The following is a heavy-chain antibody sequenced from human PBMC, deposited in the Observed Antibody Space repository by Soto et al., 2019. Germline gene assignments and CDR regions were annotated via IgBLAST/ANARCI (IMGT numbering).Heavy chain of an antibody. CDR2: IYPGDSDT. CDR3: ARRRADFWSGHNTLGMDV. V-gene: IGHV5-51*01. CDR1: GYSFTSYW. Sequence: GESLKISCKGSGYSFTSYWIGWVRQMPGKGLEWMGIIYPGDSDTRYSPSFQGQVTISADKSISTAYLQWSSLKDSDTAMYYCARRRADFWSGHNTLGMDVWGQGNTVIVSS. J-gene: IGHJ6*02. D-gene: IGHD3-3*01.